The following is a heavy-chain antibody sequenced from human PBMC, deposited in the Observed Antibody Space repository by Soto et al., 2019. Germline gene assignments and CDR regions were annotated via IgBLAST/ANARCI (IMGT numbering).Heavy chain of an antibody. CDR1: GGSLSTCRTY. Sequence: SEDRSLSWSGSGGSLSTCRTYVGWIRQSPGEGLEWIGSIYYSGSTYYNPSLRSRLTISVETSKNLFSLRLSSVTAADTAVYYCARGLISGYYLYDAFDIWGQGTMVT. D-gene: IGHD3-22*01. CDR2: IYYSGST. V-gene: IGHV4-39*02. J-gene: IGHJ3*02. CDR3: ARGLISGYYLYDAFDI.